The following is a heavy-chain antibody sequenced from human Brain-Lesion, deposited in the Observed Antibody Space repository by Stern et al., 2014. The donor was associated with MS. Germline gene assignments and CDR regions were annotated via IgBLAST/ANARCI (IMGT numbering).Heavy chain of an antibody. CDR1: GFTFGSCA. V-gene: IGHV3-30*18. J-gene: IGHJ5*02. CDR2: VSYDGSNK. CDR3: AKDRQYLTYFFDH. D-gene: IGHD2/OR15-2a*01. Sequence: QVQLVESGGGVVQPGRPLRLSCVASGFTFGSCAMHWVRQAPGKGLEWVAGVSYDGSNKYYADSVKGRFTICRDNSQNTLYMQMSSLRPEDTAVYYCAKDRQYLTYFFDHWGQGSLVTVSS.